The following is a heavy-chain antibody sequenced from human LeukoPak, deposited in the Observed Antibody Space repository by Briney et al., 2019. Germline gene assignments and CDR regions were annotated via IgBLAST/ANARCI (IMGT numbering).Heavy chain of an antibody. Sequence: QPGGSLRLSCVPSGFSFSNYAMSWVRQAPGKGLEWVSSISGSGGSTHYVDSVKGRFTISRDKTKNTLYLQMNSLRAEDTAAYYCAKSSYYDASGYYREYYFDSWGQGTLVTVSS. J-gene: IGHJ4*02. CDR1: GFSFSNYA. V-gene: IGHV3-23*01. D-gene: IGHD3-22*01. CDR3: AKSSYYDASGYYREYYFDS. CDR2: ISGSGGST.